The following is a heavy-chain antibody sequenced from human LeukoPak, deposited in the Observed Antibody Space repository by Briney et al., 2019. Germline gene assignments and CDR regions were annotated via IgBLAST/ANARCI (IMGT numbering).Heavy chain of an antibody. J-gene: IGHJ4*02. D-gene: IGHD6-19*01. CDR2: ISGGGTAI. CDR1: GFTFSSYE. CDR3: ALKGYSSGWYFDY. V-gene: IGHV3-48*03. Sequence: QPGGSLRLSCAASGFTFSSYEMHWVRQAPGKGLEWVSYISGGGTAIYYADSVKGRFTISRDNAKNSLYLQMNSLRAEDTAVYYCALKGYSSGWYFDYWGQGTLVTVSS.